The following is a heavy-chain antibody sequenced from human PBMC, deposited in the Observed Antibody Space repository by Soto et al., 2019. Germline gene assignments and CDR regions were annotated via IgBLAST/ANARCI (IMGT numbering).Heavy chain of an antibody. CDR1: GGSFSGYS. J-gene: IGHJ4*02. V-gene: IGHV4-34*01. CDR2: INHSGST. Sequence: QVQLQQWGAGLLKPSETLSLTCAVYGGSFSGYSWTWIRQTPGTGLEWIGEINHSGSTNYNPSLKSRVTISVDTSTHQFSLKLTSVTAADTAVYYCARDKITGLFDYWGLGALVTVSS. D-gene: IGHD2-8*02. CDR3: ARDKITGLFDY.